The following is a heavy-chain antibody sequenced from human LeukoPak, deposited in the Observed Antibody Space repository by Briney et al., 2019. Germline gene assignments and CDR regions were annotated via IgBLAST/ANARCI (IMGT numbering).Heavy chain of an antibody. CDR2: ISGSGGST. D-gene: IGHD6-19*01. J-gene: IGHJ4*02. V-gene: IGHV3-23*01. Sequence: GGSLRLSCAASGFTFSSYAMSWVRRAPGKGLEWVSAISGSGGSTYYADSVKGRFTISRDNSKNTLYLQMNSLRAEDTAVYYCAKAGDSSGWYYFDYWGQGTLVTVSS. CDR3: AKAGDSSGWYYFDY. CDR1: GFTFSSYA.